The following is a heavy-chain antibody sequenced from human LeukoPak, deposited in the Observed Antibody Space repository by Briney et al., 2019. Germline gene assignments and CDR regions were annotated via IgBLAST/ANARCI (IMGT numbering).Heavy chain of an antibody. CDR1: GFTFSDYY. V-gene: IGHV3-23*01. CDR3: AKSMRIAAAGTGVDY. J-gene: IGHJ4*02. Sequence: GGSLRLSCAASGFTFSDYYMNWVPQAPGKGLEWVSAISGSGGSTYYADSVKGRFTISRDNSKNTLYLQMNSLRAEDTAVYYCAKSMRIAAAGTGVDYWGQGTLVTVSS. D-gene: IGHD6-13*01. CDR2: ISGSGGST.